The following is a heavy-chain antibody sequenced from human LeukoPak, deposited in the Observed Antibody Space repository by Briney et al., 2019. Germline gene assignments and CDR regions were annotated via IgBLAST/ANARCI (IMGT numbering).Heavy chain of an antibody. CDR3: ARVITFGGIGYNWFDP. D-gene: IGHD3-16*01. CDR1: GYTFTSYD. Sequence: ASVKVSCKASGYTFTSYDINWVRQATGQGLEWMGWMNPDSGNTGYAQKFQGRLTMTRNTSISTAYMELSSPRSEDTAVYYCARVITFGGIGYNWFDPWGQGTLVTVSS. CDR2: MNPDSGNT. J-gene: IGHJ5*02. V-gene: IGHV1-8*01.